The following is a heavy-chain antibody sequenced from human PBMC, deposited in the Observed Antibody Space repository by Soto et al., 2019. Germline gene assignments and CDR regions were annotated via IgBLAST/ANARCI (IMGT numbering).Heavy chain of an antibody. CDR2: IRSKGHNYAT. CDR3: TRDLFSYDYSGILWFDP. Sequence: EVQLVESGGGLVQPGGSLKLYCAASGFAFSGSAMYWVRQASGKGREWVGRIRSKGHNYATEYAASVKGRFTISRDDSKNTAYLQMNSLQTEDTAVYYCTRDLFSYDYSGILWFDPWGQGTLVTVSS. V-gene: IGHV3-73*02. J-gene: IGHJ5*02. D-gene: IGHD3-16*01. CDR1: GFAFSGSA.